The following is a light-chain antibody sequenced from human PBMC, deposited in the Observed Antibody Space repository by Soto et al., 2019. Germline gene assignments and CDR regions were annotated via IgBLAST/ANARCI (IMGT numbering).Light chain of an antibody. Sequence: EIVMTQSTATLSVSPGERATLSCRASQSVSSNLAWYQQKPGQAPRLLIYGASTRATGIPARFSGSGSGTEFTLTISSLQSEDFAVYDCQQYNNWLAITFGQGTRLEIK. CDR3: QQYNNWLAIT. CDR1: QSVSSN. J-gene: IGKJ5*01. V-gene: IGKV3-15*01. CDR2: GAS.